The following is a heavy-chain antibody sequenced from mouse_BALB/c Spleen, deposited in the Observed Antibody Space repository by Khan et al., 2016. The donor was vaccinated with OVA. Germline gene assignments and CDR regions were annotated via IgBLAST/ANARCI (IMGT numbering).Heavy chain of an antibody. CDR3: ARDGSRYSYAMDY. CDR2: ISYSGRT. Sequence: EVKLLESGPGLVKPSQSLSLTCTVTGYSITSDYAWNWIRQFPGNKLEWMGYISYSGRTNYNPALKSRISITRDTSKNQFFLQLNSVTTEDTATYYCARDGSRYSYAMDYWGQGTSVTVSS. CDR1: GYSITSDYA. V-gene: IGHV3-2*02. J-gene: IGHJ4*01. D-gene: IGHD2-3*01.